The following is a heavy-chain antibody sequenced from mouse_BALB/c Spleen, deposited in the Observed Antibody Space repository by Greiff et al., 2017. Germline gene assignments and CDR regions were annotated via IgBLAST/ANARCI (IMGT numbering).Heavy chain of an antibody. J-gene: IGHJ2*01. V-gene: IGHV1-15*01. Sequence: QVQLQQSGAELVRPGASVTLSCKASGYTFTDYEMHWVKQTPVHGLEWIGAIDPETGGTAYNQKFKGKATLTADKSSSTAYMELRSLTSEDSAVYYCTRGGYYRYYFDYWGQGTTLTVSS. CDR1: GYTFTDYE. CDR3: TRGGYYRYYFDY. CDR2: IDPETGGT. D-gene: IGHD2-14*01.